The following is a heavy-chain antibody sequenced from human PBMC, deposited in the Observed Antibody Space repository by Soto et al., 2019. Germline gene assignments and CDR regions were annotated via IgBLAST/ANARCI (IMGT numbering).Heavy chain of an antibody. D-gene: IGHD3-3*01. V-gene: IGHV1-69*13. CDR2: IIPHFGAG. CDR3: AKARGVTMTGFDP. CDR1: GDSFSNSA. J-gene: IGHJ4*01. Sequence: SVKVSCKVSGDSFSNSAISWVRQAPGQGLEWMGGIIPHFGAGDSAQKFQGRVTITADGSTTTVYMKLTNLRHEDTAVYFCAKARGVTMTGFDPWGQGILVTVXS.